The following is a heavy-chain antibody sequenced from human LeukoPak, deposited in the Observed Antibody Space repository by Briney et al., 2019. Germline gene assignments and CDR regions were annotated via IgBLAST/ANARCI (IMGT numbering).Heavy chain of an antibody. D-gene: IGHD3-22*01. CDR1: GGSISSYY. CDR3: ARHGGGYYDSSGYYDAFDI. J-gene: IGHJ3*02. CDR2: IYYSGST. Sequence: SETLSLTCTVSGGSISSYYWSWIRQPPGKGLEWIGYIYYSGSTNYNPSLKSRVIISVDTSKNQFSLKLSSVTAADTAVYYCARHGGGYYDSSGYYDAFDIWGQGTMVTVSS. V-gene: IGHV4-59*08.